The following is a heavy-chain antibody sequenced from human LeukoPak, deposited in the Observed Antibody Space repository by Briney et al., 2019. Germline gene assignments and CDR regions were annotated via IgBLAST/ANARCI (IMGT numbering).Heavy chain of an antibody. D-gene: IGHD2-2*01. CDR3: ARVWHCTSTSCYDY. CDR2: ISSSSGTI. J-gene: IGHJ4*02. CDR1: GFTFSSYS. V-gene: IGHV3-48*02. Sequence: GGSLRLSCAASGFTFSSYSMNWVRQAPGKGLEWVSYISSSSGTIYYADSVRGRFTTSRDNAKNSLYLQMNSLRDEDTAVYYCARVWHCTSTSCYDYWGQGTLVTVSS.